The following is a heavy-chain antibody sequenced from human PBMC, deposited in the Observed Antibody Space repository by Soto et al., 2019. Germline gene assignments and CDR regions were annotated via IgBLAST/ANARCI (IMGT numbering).Heavy chain of an antibody. D-gene: IGHD3-22*01. CDR3: AKAGYYDSSGYYYSYFDY. Sequence: PGGSLRLSCAASGFTFSSYAMSWVRQAPGKGLEWVSAISGSGGSTYYADSVKGRFTISRDNSKNTLYLQMNSLRAEDTAVYYCAKAGYYDSSGYYYSYFDYWGQGTLVTVSS. V-gene: IGHV3-23*01. CDR1: GFTFSSYA. CDR2: ISGSGGST. J-gene: IGHJ4*02.